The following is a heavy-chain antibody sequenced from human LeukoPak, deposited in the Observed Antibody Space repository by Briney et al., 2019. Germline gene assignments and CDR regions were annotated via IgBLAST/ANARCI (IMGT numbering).Heavy chain of an antibody. J-gene: IGHJ3*02. CDR1: GFTFSTYS. CDR2: ITSRSSYI. Sequence: GGSLRLSCAASGFTFSTYSMNWVRQAPGKGLEWVSSITSRSSYIFYADSVKGRFTISRDTAKNSLYLQMNSLRAEDTAVYYCARSHKTTVTTSAFDIWGQGTMVTVSS. CDR3: ARSHKTTVTTSAFDI. V-gene: IGHV3-21*01. D-gene: IGHD4-17*01.